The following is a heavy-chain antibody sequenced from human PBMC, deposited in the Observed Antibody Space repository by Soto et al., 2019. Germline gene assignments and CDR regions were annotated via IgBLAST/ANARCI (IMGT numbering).Heavy chain of an antibody. Sequence: GGSMRLSCAASGFTFSSYDMHWVRQATEKVLEWVSAIGTAGDTYYPGSVKGRFTISRENAKNSLYLQMNSLRAEDTAVYYCARDRGSSSPRTGVNWFDPWGQGTLVTVSS. V-gene: IGHV3-13*01. CDR2: IGTAGDT. J-gene: IGHJ5*02. CDR1: GFTFSSYD. D-gene: IGHD6-13*01. CDR3: ARDRGSSSPRTGVNWFDP.